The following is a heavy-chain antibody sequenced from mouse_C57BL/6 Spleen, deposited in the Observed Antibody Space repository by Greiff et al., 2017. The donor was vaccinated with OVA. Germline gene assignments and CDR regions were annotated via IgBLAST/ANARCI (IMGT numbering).Heavy chain of an antibody. J-gene: IGHJ4*01. V-gene: IGHV2-3*01. CDR2: IWGDGST. CDR1: GFSLTSYG. D-gene: IGHD2-4*01. Sequence: VMLVESGPGLVAPSQSLSITCTVSGFSLTSYGVSWVRQPPGKGLEWLGVIWGDGSTNYHSALLSRLSISKDNSKSQVFLKMNSLQTDDTATYYCAKGMITEAWYYYAMDYWGQGTSVTVSS. CDR3: AKGMITEAWYYYAMDY.